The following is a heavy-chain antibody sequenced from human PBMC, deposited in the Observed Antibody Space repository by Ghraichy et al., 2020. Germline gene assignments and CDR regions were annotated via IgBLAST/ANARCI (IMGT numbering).Heavy chain of an antibody. D-gene: IGHD2-15*01. V-gene: IGHV6-1*01. CDR3: ARDVWLGYCSGGSCYSSRSYGMDV. Sequence: SQTLSLTCAISGDSVSSNSAAWNWIRQSPSRGLEWLGRTYYRSKWYNDYAVSVKSRITINPDTSKNQFSLQLNSVTPEDTAVYYCARDVWLGYCSGGSCYSSRSYGMDVWCQVTTVTVSS. CDR2: TYYRSKWYN. CDR1: GDSVSSNSAA. J-gene: IGHJ6*02.